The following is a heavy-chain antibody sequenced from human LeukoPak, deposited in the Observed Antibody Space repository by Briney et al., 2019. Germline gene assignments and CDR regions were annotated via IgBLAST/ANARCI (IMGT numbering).Heavy chain of an antibody. CDR3: ARHPASLNWFDT. CDR1: RGSIGSTTYY. J-gene: IGHJ5*02. CDR2: INHNGIT. Sequence: SETLSLTCMVSRGSIGSTTYYWDWLRQPAGRGLEWIGNINHNGITYYTTSLKSRLTMSVDTSKNQFSLKLTALAAADTAVYYCARHPASLNWFDTWGQGTPVTVSS. V-gene: IGHV4-39*01.